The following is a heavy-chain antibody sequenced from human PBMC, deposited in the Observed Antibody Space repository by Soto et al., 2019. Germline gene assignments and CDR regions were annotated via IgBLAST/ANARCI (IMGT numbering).Heavy chain of an antibody. CDR2: IYYSGST. V-gene: IGHV4-30-4*01. D-gene: IGHD3-22*01. Sequence: QVQLQESGPGLVKPSQTLSLTCTVSGGSISSGDYYWSWIRQPPGKGLEWIGYIYYSGSTYYKPSLKSQVTISVDTSKNQISLKLSSVTAADTDVYYCVREIVARSNFHNWGQGNLVTVSS. J-gene: IGHJ4*02. CDR3: VREIVARSNFHN. CDR1: GGSISSGDYY.